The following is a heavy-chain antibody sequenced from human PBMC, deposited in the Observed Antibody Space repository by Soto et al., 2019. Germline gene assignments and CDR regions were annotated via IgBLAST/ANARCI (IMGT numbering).Heavy chain of an antibody. CDR3: ARHGIAAAGPHPWSPLDY. CDR1: GGSISSSSYY. CDR2: IYYSGST. V-gene: IGHV4-39*01. J-gene: IGHJ4*02. Sequence: QLQLQESGPGLVKPSETLSLTCTVSGGSISSSSYYWGWIRQPPGKGLEWIGSIYYSGSTYYNPSLKSRVTISVDTSKNQFSLKLSSVTAADTAVYYCARHGIAAAGPHPWSPLDYWGQGTLVTVSS. D-gene: IGHD6-13*01.